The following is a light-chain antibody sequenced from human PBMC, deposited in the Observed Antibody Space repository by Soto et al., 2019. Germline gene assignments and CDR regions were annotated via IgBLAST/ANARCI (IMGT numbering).Light chain of an antibody. Sequence: SPPSQPTSACGSAAQSVPISCTGTRNDIGVYDFVSWYQHHPGKAPRLIIYEVVQRPSGVPDRFSGSKSGNTASLTVSGLQAEEEADYFCKAYAGSNTYVFGSGTKV. CDR1: RNDIGVYDF. J-gene: IGLJ1*01. V-gene: IGLV2-8*01. CDR3: KAYAGSNTYV. CDR2: EVV.